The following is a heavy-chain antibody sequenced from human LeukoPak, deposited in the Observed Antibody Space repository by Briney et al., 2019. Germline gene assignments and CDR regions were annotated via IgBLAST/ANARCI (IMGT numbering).Heavy chain of an antibody. Sequence: PSETLSLTCTVSGGSISSGDYYWSWIRQPPGTGLEWIGYIYYSGSTYYNPSLKSRVTISVDRSKNQFSLKLSSVTAADTAVYYCARASSGYSYADYWGQGTLVTVSS. CDR1: GGSISSGDYY. D-gene: IGHD5-18*01. V-gene: IGHV4-30-4*01. CDR2: IYYSGST. CDR3: ARASSGYSYADY. J-gene: IGHJ4*02.